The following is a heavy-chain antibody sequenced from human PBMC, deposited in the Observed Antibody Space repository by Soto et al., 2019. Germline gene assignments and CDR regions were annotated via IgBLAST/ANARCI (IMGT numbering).Heavy chain of an antibody. CDR2: IIPIFGTA. Sequence: QVQLVQSGAEVKKPGSSVKVSCTASGGTLSSYAIIWVRQVPGQGLEWMGGIIPIFGTANYAQKFQGRVTITADKSTRTAYLELSSLRSDDTAVYYCAREPGDGPYFDYWGQGTLVTVSS. CDR3: AREPGDGPYFDY. J-gene: IGHJ4*02. CDR1: GGTLSSYA. V-gene: IGHV1-69*06.